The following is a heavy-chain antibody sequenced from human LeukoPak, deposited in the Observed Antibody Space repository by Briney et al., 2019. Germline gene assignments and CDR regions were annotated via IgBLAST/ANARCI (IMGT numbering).Heavy chain of an antibody. J-gene: IGHJ4*02. Sequence: GASVTVSRKASGYSFTGFYMHWVRQAPGQGLEWMAGINPDCGATKTAPTFQGRVTLTRDTSINTVYMELRGRRSDDTAVYYCATAAWYGGYDFDFWGQGTLVSVSS. CDR3: ATAAWYGGYDFDF. CDR1: GYSFTGFY. V-gene: IGHV1-2*02. D-gene: IGHD5-12*01. CDR2: INPDCGAT.